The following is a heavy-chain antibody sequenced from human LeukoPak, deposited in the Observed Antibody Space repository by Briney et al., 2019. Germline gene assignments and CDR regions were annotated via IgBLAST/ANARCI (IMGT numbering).Heavy chain of an antibody. CDR2: IYYSGST. Sequence: SETLSLTCTVSGGSISSRSYYWCWIRQPPGTGLEWIGSIYYSGSTYYNPSLKSRVTISVDTSKNQFSLKLSSVTAADTAVYYCARRGPATAMVFFFDYWGQGTLVTVSS. V-gene: IGHV4-39*07. CDR1: GGSISSRSYY. CDR3: ARRGPATAMVFFFDY. D-gene: IGHD5-18*01. J-gene: IGHJ4*02.